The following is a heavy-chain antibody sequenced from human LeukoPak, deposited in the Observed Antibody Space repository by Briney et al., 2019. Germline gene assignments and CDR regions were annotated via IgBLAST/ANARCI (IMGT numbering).Heavy chain of an antibody. D-gene: IGHD3-22*01. J-gene: IGHJ4*02. CDR2: IYSGGST. CDR1: GFTVSSNY. CDR3: ARDRGAYYYETGY. Sequence: PGGSLRLSCAASGFTVSSNYMNWVRQAPGKGLEWVSVIYSGGSTYYADSVKGRFTISRDSSKNTLYLQMNSLRAEDTAVYYCARDRGAYYYETGYWGQGILVTVSS. V-gene: IGHV3-66*01.